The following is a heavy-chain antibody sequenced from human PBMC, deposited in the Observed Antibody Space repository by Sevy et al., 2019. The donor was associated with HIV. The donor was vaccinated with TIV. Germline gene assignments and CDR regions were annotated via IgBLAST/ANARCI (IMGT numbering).Heavy chain of an antibody. D-gene: IGHD2-2*01. CDR1: GGTFSSYA. CDR2: IIPIFGTA. Sequence: ASVKVSCKASGGTFSSYAISWVRQAPGQGLEWMGGIIPIFGTANYAQKFQGRVTITADESTSTAYMELSSLRSEDTAVYYCARVEEDIVVAPQYYYYYYMDVWGKGTTVTVSS. V-gene: IGHV1-69*13. J-gene: IGHJ6*03. CDR3: ARVEEDIVVAPQYYYYYYMDV.